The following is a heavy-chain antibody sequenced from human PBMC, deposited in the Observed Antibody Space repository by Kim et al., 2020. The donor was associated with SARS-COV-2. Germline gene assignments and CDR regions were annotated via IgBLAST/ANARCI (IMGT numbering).Heavy chain of an antibody. D-gene: IGHD2-2*01. Sequence: SETLSLTCAVSGGSISSGGYSWSWIRQPPGKGLEWIGYIYHSGSTYYNPSLKSRVTISVDRSKNQFSLKLSSVTAADTAVYYCARAVPAARVWFDPWGQGTLVTVSS. CDR1: GGSISSGGYS. CDR2: IYHSGST. V-gene: IGHV4-30-2*01. CDR3: ARAVPAARVWFDP. J-gene: IGHJ5*02.